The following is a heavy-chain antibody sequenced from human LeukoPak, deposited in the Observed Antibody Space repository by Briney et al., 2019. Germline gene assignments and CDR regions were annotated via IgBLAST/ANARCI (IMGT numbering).Heavy chain of an antibody. J-gene: IGHJ2*01. CDR2: IYTSGST. CDR3: ARVEWLTSVTRGWYFDL. V-gene: IGHV4-4*09. CDR1: GGSFGGYY. Sequence: SETLSLTCAVYGGSFGGYYWSWIRQPPGKGLEWIGYIYTSGSTNYNPSLKSRVTISVDTSKNQFSLKLSSVTAADTAVYYCARVEWLTSVTRGWYFDLWGRGTLVTASS. D-gene: IGHD3-3*01.